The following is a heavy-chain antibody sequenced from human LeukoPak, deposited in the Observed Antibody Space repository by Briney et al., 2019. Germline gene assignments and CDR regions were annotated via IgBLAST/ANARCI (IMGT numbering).Heavy chain of an antibody. CDR2: IYPGDSDI. J-gene: IGHJ4*02. CDR3: ARLSGDGYNNFDY. CDR1: GYSFTSYW. D-gene: IGHD5-24*01. Sequence: GESLKISCKGSGYSFTSYWIGWVRQMPGKGLELMGLIYPGDSDIRYGPSFQGQVTISADKSISTAYLQWSSLKASDTAMYYCARLSGDGYNNFDYWGQGALVTVSS. V-gene: IGHV5-51*01.